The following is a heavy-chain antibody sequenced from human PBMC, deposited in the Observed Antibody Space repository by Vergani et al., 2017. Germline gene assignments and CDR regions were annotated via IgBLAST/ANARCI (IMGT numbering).Heavy chain of an antibody. J-gene: IGHJ4*02. V-gene: IGHV1-2*02. Sequence: QVQLVQSGAELRKPGGSVKVSCSASGYTFTAYYIHWVRQAPGQGLEWVGWIKPNNGDAKFAQKFHGRVTMTRDTSIRRVYMELTGLTSDETAVFYCARVNRAFDYWGQGTLVTVSS. CDR3: ARVNRAFDY. CDR2: IKPNNGDA. CDR1: GYTFTAYY. D-gene: IGHD3-10*01.